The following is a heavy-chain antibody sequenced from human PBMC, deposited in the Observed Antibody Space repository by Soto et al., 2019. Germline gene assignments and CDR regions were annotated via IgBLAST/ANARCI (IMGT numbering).Heavy chain of an antibody. J-gene: IGHJ4*02. CDR2: IIPIFGTA. D-gene: IGHD2-8*01. Sequence: SVKVSCKASGGTFSSYAISWVRQAPGQGLEWMGGIIPIFGTANYAQKFQGRVTITADESTSTAYMELSSLRSEDTAVYYCARVVCTNGVCSYYFDYWGQGTLVTVSS. CDR3: ARVVCTNGVCSYYFDY. V-gene: IGHV1-69*13. CDR1: GGTFSSYA.